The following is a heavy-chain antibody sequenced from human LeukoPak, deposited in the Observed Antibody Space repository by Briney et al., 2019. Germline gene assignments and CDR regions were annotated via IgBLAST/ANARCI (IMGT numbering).Heavy chain of an antibody. Sequence: PSETLSLTCTVSGGSISSYYWSWIRQPPGKGLEWIGEIHHSGNTNYNPSLKSRVTVSIDKPKNQFSLRLTSVTAADTAIYYCASARWDYWGQGTLVTVSS. J-gene: IGHJ4*02. CDR2: IHHSGNT. D-gene: IGHD5-24*01. V-gene: IGHV4-59*12. CDR1: GGSISSYY. CDR3: ASARWDY.